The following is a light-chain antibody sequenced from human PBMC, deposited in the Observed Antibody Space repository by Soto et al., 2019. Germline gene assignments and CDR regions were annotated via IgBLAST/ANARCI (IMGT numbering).Light chain of an antibody. J-gene: IGKJ2*01. CDR3: QQSHSTPYT. CDR1: QSIATY. Sequence: DIQMTQSPSSLSASVGDRVTITCRASQSIATYLNWYQHKLGKAPKLLIYGASNLQSGVPSRFSGSGSGTDFTLTISSLQPEDFATYYCQQSHSTPYTFGQGTKLEIK. CDR2: GAS. V-gene: IGKV1-39*01.